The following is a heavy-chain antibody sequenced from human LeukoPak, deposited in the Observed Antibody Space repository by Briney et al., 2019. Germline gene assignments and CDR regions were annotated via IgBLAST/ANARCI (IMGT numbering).Heavy chain of an antibody. CDR1: GFTFNNYA. J-gene: IGHJ4*02. CDR3: AKGGGYSYGFFDY. CDR2: ISGSGGST. V-gene: IGHV3-23*01. D-gene: IGHD5-18*01. Sequence: GGSLRLSCAASGFTFNNYAMSWVRQAPGKGLEWVSAISGSGGSTYYADSVKGRFTISRDNAKNSLYLQMNSLRAEDTALYYCAKGGGYSYGFFDYWGQGTLVTVSS.